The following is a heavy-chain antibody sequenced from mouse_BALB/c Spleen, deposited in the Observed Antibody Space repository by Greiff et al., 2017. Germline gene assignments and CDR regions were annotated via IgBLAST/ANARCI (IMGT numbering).Heavy chain of an antibody. CDR3: ARGGYLYAMDY. Sequence: VKVVESGPGLVAPSQSLSITCTVSGFSLTSYGVHWVRQPPGKGLEWLGVIWAGGSTNYNSALMSRLSISKDNSKSQVFLKMNSLQTDDTAMYYCARGGYLYAMDYWGQGTSVTVSS. CDR2: IWAGGST. J-gene: IGHJ4*01. CDR1: GFSLTSYG. V-gene: IGHV2-9*02. D-gene: IGHD3-2*02.